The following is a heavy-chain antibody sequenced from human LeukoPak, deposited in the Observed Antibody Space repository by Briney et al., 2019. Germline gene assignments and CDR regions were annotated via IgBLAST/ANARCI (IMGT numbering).Heavy chain of an antibody. CDR1: GFTFSSYA. V-gene: IGHV3-30*04. D-gene: IGHD2-2*02. J-gene: IGHJ5*02. Sequence: GGSLRLSCAASGFTFSSYAMHWVRQAPGKGLEWVAVISYDGSNKYYADSVKGRFTISRDNSKNTLYLQMNSLRAEDTAVYYCARGGDCSSTSCYSGGLWFDPWGQGTLVTVSS. CDR2: ISYDGSNK. CDR3: ARGGDCSSTSCYSGGLWFDP.